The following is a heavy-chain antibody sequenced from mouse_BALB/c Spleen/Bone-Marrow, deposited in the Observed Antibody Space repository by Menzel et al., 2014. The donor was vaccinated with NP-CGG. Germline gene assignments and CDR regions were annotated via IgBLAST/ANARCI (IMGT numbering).Heavy chain of an antibody. D-gene: IGHD3-3*01. J-gene: IGHJ2*01. CDR1: GYAFTSYN. CDR2: IDPYNGGT. V-gene: IGHV1S135*01. CDR3: ARSRDVGYFDY. Sequence: VQLKESGPELVKPGASVKVSCKASGYAFTSYNMFWVKQSHGKSLEGIGYIDPYNGGTSYNQKFKGKATLTVDKSSSTAYMHLNSRTSEDSAVYYCARSRDVGYFDYWGQGTTLTVSS.